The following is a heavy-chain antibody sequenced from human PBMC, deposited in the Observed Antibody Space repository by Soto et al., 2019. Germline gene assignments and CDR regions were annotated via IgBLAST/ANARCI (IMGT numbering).Heavy chain of an antibody. Sequence: PSETLSLTCTVSGGSITSSEYYWAWIRQPPGKGLQFVGTIYYRGSSYSNPSLKSRLSMSVDTSKNQFSLTMKSVTAADTGVYYCARGGSNDWQVAFDIWGQGKMVTVSS. CDR2: IYYRGSS. V-gene: IGHV4-39*02. D-gene: IGHD3-9*01. CDR1: GGSITSSEYY. J-gene: IGHJ3*02. CDR3: ARGGSNDWQVAFDI.